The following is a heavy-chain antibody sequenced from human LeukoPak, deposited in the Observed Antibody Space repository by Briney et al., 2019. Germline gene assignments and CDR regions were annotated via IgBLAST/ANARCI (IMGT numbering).Heavy chain of an antibody. V-gene: IGHV3-15*01. CDR3: AIDLATWIQEGTGGY. CDR1: GFTFSNAW. Sequence: GGSLRLSCAASGFTFSNAWMSWVRQAPGKGLEWVGRIKSKTDGGTTDYAAPVKGRFTISRDDSKNTLYLQMNSLKTEDTAVYYCAIDLATWIQEGTGGYWGQGTPVTVSS. CDR2: IKSKTDGGTT. D-gene: IGHD5-18*01. J-gene: IGHJ4*02.